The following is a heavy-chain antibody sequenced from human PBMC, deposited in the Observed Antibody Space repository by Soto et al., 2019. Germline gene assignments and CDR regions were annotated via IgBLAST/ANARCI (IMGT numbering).Heavy chain of an antibody. J-gene: IGHJ6*03. V-gene: IGHV4-59*08. D-gene: IGHD3-3*01. CDR2: IYYSGST. CDR3: ARTGYYDFWSGYYLNYYYYMDV. CDR1: GGSISSYY. Sequence: TLSLTFTVSGGSISSYYWSWIRQPPGKGLELIGYIYYSGSTNYNPSLKSRVTISVDTSKNQFSLKLSSVTAADTAVYYCARTGYYDFWSGYYLNYYYYMDVWGKGTTVTVSS.